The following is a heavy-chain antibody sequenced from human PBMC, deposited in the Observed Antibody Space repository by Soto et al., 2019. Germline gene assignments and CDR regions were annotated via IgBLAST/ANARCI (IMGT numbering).Heavy chain of an antibody. CDR1: GFTFSSNY. J-gene: IGHJ6*02. CDR3: ACEYSAQSYYGLDV. V-gene: IGHV3-53*01. CDR2: IYSGGST. Sequence: EVQLVESGGGLIQPGGSLRLSCAASGFTFSSNYMSWVRQAPGKGLEWVSVIYSGGSTYYADSVEGRFTISRDNSKNTMYIQMNSMSAEGTDVYDCACEYSAQSYYGLDVWGQGTTVTVSS. D-gene: IGHD5-18*01.